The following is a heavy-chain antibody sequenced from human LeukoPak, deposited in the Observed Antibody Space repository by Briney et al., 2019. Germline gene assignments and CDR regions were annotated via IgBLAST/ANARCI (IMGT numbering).Heavy chain of an antibody. CDR3: TREAYGSGSYYNHDAFDI. Sequence: QPGRSLRLSCTASGFTFGDYAMSWVRQAPGKGLEWVGFIRSKAYGGTTEYAASVKGRFTISRDDSKSIAYQQMNSLKTEDTAVYYCTREAYGSGSYYNHDAFDIWGQGTMVTVSS. V-gene: IGHV3-49*04. J-gene: IGHJ3*02. D-gene: IGHD3-10*01. CDR2: IRSKAYGGTT. CDR1: GFTFGDYA.